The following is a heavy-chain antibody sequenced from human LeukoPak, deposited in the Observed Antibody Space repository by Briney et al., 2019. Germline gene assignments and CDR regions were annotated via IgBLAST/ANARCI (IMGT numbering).Heavy chain of an antibody. V-gene: IGHV3-66*01. D-gene: IGHD4/OR15-4a*01. CDR3: ARDRRQDYGDYYYYGMDV. Sequence: GGSLRLSCAASGFTVSSNYMSWVRQAPGKGLEWVSVIYSGGSTYYADSVKGRFTISRDNSKNTLYPQMNSLRAEDTAVYYCARDRRQDYGDYYYYGMDVWGQGTTVTVSS. CDR2: IYSGGST. J-gene: IGHJ6*02. CDR1: GFTVSSNY.